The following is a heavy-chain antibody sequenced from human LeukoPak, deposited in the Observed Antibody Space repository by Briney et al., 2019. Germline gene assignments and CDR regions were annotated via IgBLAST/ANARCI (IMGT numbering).Heavy chain of an antibody. V-gene: IGHV1-18*01. CDR1: GYTFTKYG. Sequence: ASVKVSCETSGYTFTKYGISWVRQALGQGLEWVGWVSAYNRNTSYAQKLQGRVTMTTDTSTSTAYMEVRNLRSDDTAIYYCVIDRSFTSGWYPRGYFDYWGQGTLVSVSS. CDR3: VIDRSFTSGWYPRGYFDY. D-gene: IGHD6-19*01. CDR2: VSAYNRNT. J-gene: IGHJ4*02.